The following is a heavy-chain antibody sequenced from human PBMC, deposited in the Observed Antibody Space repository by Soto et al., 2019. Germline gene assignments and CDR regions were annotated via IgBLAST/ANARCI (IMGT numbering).Heavy chain of an antibody. CDR1: GDTFSNFW. Sequence: PGESLKISCHCSGDTFSNFWIGWVRQLPGQGLEWMGIIYPGDHETRYSPSFLGKVTISAETSINTAYLQWSSLEASDSAFYFCARSPRSSPYFDFWGQGALVTVSS. D-gene: IGHD6-13*01. J-gene: IGHJ4*02. V-gene: IGHV5-51*01. CDR3: ARSPRSSPYFDF. CDR2: IYPGDHET.